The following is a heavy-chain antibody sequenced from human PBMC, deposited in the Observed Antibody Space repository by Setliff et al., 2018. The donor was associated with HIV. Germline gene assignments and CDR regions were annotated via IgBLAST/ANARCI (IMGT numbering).Heavy chain of an antibody. J-gene: IGHJ5*01. V-gene: IGHV1-8*03. CDR2: MNPNIGNT. CDR3: ARDRCDSVKCYLYNWFDF. CDR1: GYTFTNYD. Sequence: ASVKVSCKASGYTFTNYDINWVRQATGQGLEWMGWMNPNIGNTGYAQKFQGRVTITVTPSISTAYMELSSLRSEDTAVYYCARDRCDSVKCYLYNWFDFWGQGTPVTVSS. D-gene: IGHD3-22*01.